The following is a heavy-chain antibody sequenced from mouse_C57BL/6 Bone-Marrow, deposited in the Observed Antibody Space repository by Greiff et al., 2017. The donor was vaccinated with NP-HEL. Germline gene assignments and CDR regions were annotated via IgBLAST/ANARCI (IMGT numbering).Heavy chain of an antibody. V-gene: IGHV1-81*01. D-gene: IGHD2-4*01. Sequence: QVQLQQSGAELARPGASVKLSCKASGYTFTSYGISWVKQRTGQGLEWIGEIYPRSGNTYYNEKFKGKATLIADKSSSTAYMDLRSLTSEDSAVYFCARSDYDGYFDVWGTGTTVTVSS. J-gene: IGHJ1*03. CDR2: IYPRSGNT. CDR1: GYTFTSYG. CDR3: ARSDYDGYFDV.